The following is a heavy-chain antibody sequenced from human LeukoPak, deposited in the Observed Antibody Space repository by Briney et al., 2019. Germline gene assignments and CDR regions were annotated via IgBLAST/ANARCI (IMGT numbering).Heavy chain of an antibody. Sequence: GGSLRLSCAASGFTFSSYSMNWVRQAPGKGLEWVSSISSSSSYIYYADSVKGRFTISRDNAKNSLYLQMNSLRAEDTAVYYCARGHIGYYYYYGMDVWGQGTTVTVSS. CDR2: ISSSSSYI. CDR3: ARGHIGYYYYYGMDV. CDR1: GFTFSSYS. J-gene: IGHJ6*02. V-gene: IGHV3-21*01.